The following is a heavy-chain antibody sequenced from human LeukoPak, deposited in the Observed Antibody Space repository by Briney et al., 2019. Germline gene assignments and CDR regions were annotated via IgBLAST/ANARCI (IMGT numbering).Heavy chain of an antibody. CDR3: ARRGIDSSGYYY. CDR1: GGSISSYY. V-gene: IGHV4-59*01. Sequence: SETLSLTCTVSGGSISSYYWGWIRQPPGKGREWIGYIYYSGSTNYNPSLKSRVTISVDTSKNQFSLKLSSVTAADTAVYYCARRGIDSSGYYYRGQGTLVTVSS. CDR2: IYYSGST. D-gene: IGHD3-22*01. J-gene: IGHJ4*02.